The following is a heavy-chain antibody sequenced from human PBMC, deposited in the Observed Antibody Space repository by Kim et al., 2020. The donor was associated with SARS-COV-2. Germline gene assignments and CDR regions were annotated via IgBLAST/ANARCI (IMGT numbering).Heavy chain of an antibody. CDR2: ISGYNGDT. CDR3: ARGTTIVEVIGLDY. J-gene: IGHJ4*02. Sequence: ASVKVSCNTSGYTFNSYGVSWVRQAPGQGLEWMGWISGYNGDTRYAQKLQDRVTMTTDTSTSTAYMELRSLRSDDTAVYYCARGTTIVEVIGLDYWGQGTLVTVSS. V-gene: IGHV1-18*04. CDR1: GYTFNSYG. D-gene: IGHD2-21*01.